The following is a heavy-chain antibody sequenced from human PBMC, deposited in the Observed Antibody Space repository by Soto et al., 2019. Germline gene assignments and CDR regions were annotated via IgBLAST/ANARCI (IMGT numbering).Heavy chain of an antibody. V-gene: IGHV1-46*01. CDR3: ATYSYGYKGYYYGMDV. Sequence: ASVKVSCKASGYTFTSYYMHWVRQAPGQGLEWMGIINPSGGSTSYAQKFQGRVTMTRDTSTSTVYMELSSLRSEDTAVYYCATYSYGYKGYYYGMDVWGQGTTVTVSS. D-gene: IGHD5-18*01. CDR2: INPSGGST. CDR1: GYTFTSYY. J-gene: IGHJ6*02.